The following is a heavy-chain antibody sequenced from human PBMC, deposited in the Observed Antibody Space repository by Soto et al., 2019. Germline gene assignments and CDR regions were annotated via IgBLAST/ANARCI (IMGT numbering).Heavy chain of an antibody. J-gene: IGHJ3*02. D-gene: IGHD3-3*01. CDR3: ARAVGWSLDAFDI. CDR2: ISSSSSYI. V-gene: IGHV3-21*01. CDR1: GFTFSSYS. Sequence: AGGSLRLSCAASGFTFSSYSMNWVRQAPGKGLEWVSSISSSSSYIYYADSVKGRFTISRDNAKNSLYLQMNSLRAEDTAVYYCARAVGWSLDAFDIWGQGTMLTV.